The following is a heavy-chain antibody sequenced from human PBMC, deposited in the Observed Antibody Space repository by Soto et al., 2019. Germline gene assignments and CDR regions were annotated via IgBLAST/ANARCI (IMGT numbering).Heavy chain of an antibody. J-gene: IGHJ4*02. D-gene: IGHD3-3*01. Sequence: GGSLRLSCAASGFTFSSYAMSWVRQAPGKGLEWVSAISGSGGSTYYADSVKGRFTISRGNSKNTLYLQMNSLRAADTAVYYCGKVRLVVGVALDYWGQGTLVTVSS. CDR2: ISGSGGST. CDR1: GFTFSSYA. CDR3: GKVRLVVGVALDY. V-gene: IGHV3-23*01.